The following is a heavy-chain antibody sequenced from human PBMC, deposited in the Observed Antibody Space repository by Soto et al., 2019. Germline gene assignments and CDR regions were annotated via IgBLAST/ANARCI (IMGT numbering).Heavy chain of an antibody. Sequence: ASVTVSCTASGYTFTSYDINWVRQATGQGLEWMGWINPNSGGTDYAQKFQGRVTMTRDTSISTAYMELSRLRSDDTAVYYCARGATVTTLYFFSGVYGMDVWGQGTKVTVSS. V-gene: IGHV1-2*02. CDR2: INPNSGGT. D-gene: IGHD4-4*01. CDR3: ARGATVTTLYFFSGVYGMDV. CDR1: GYTFTSYD. J-gene: IGHJ6*02.